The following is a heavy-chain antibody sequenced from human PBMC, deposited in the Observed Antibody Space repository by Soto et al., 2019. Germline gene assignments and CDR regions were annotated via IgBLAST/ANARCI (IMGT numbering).Heavy chain of an antibody. Sequence: QVQLVQSGAEVKKPGASVKVSCKTSGYMFTINGISWVRQVPGQGLEWMGWISTNSGNTKFAQNFQDRVTLTTDTSTSTAYMELRSRRSDDTAIYYCARDKDWDLDNWGQGTLVTVSS. J-gene: IGHJ4*02. CDR1: GYMFTING. CDR3: ARDKDWDLDN. CDR2: ISTNSGNT. V-gene: IGHV1-18*01. D-gene: IGHD3-9*01.